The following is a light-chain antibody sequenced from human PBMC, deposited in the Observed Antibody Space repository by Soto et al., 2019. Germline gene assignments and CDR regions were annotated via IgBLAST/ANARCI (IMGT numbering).Light chain of an antibody. CDR3: QQYYCTPWT. CDR2: WAS. CDR1: PSVLYSSHNKNY. Sequence: DIVMTQSPDSLAVSLGERATINCKSSPSVLYSSHNKNYLAWYQQKPGQPPKLLIYWASTRESGVPDRFSGSGSGTDFTLTIGSLQAEDVAVYYCQQYYCTPWTFGQGTKVEIK. J-gene: IGKJ1*01. V-gene: IGKV4-1*01.